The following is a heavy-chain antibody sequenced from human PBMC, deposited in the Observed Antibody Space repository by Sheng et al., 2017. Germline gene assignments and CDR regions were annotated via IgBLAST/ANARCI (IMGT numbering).Heavy chain of an antibody. CDR2: ISGDNGNT. CDR1: GHTFSSYG. J-gene: IGHJ5*02. CDR3: ARGGSGWPNWFDP. V-gene: IGHV1-18*01. D-gene: IGHD6-19*01. Sequence: QDQLVQSGAEVKKPGASVKVSCKASGHTFSSYGFSWVRQAPGQGLEWMGWISGDNGNTKYAQKFQGRVTMTTDTSTSTAYMELRSLRSDDTAVYYCARGGSGWPNWFDPWGQGTLVTVSS.